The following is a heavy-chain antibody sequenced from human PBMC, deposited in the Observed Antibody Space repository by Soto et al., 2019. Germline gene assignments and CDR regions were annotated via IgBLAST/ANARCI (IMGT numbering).Heavy chain of an antibody. J-gene: IGHJ6*02. CDR3: ARDPRTYYDFWSGYYEGSGNYYYYGMDV. Sequence: GGPLRLSCAASGFTFSSYAMHWVRQAPGKGLEWVAVISYDGSNKYYADSVKGRFTISRDNSKNTLYLQMNSLRAEDTAVYYCARDPRTYYDFWSGYYEGSGNYYYYGMDVWGQGTTVTVSS. CDR1: GFTFSSYA. D-gene: IGHD3-3*01. V-gene: IGHV3-30-3*01. CDR2: ISYDGSNK.